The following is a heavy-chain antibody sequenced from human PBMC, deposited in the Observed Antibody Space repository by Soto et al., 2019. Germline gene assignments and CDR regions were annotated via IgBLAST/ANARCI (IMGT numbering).Heavy chain of an antibody. V-gene: IGHV4-59*01. CDR1: GGSLTDYY. J-gene: IGHJ6*02. Sequence: SETLSLTCSVSGGSLTDYYWSWVRQSPGKGLEWIGYIYYTGSTTYNPSLKSRVTISVDTSKNQFSLKMTSVCAADTAVYFFARDRGVSGTTRQYYYFGMDVWGQGTTVTVSS. D-gene: IGHD1-7*01. CDR2: IYYTGST. CDR3: ARDRGVSGTTRQYYYFGMDV.